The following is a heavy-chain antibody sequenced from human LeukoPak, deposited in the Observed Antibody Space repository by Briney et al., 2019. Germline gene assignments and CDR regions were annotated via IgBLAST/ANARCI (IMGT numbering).Heavy chain of an antibody. CDR2: ISGSGSAV. D-gene: IGHD6-13*01. J-gene: IGHJ4*02. V-gene: IGHV3-48*01. Sequence: PGGSLRLSCAASGFTFSSYSMNWVRQAPGKGLEWVSYISGSGSAVYYADSVKGRFTISRDNSKNTLYLQMNSLRAEDTAVYYCAKNRGGGAAAELDYWGQGTLVTVSS. CDR1: GFTFSSYS. CDR3: AKNRGGGAAAELDY.